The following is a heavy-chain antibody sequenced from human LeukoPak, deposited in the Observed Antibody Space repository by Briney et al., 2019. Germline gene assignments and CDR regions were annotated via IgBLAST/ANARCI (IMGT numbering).Heavy chain of an antibody. V-gene: IGHV1-18*01. CDR3: ARSLYGEAFDL. CDR1: GDTFTKYQ. D-gene: IGHD4/OR15-4a*01. Sequence: GASVTVSCKASGDTFTKYQFSWVRQAPGQGLEWLGWISASNGYMNYAERVQDRITVTIDTSTSTVYMELTSLTSDDTGVYYCARSLYGEAFDLWGQGTLVTVSS. J-gene: IGHJ4*02. CDR2: ISASNGYM.